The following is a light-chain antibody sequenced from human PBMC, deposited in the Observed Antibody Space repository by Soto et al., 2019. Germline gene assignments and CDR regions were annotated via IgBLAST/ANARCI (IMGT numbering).Light chain of an antibody. CDR1: QSISSN. Sequence: EIVMTQSPATLSVSPGERATLSCRASQSISSNLAWYQQKPGQAPRLLIYGASTRATGISARFSVSGSGTDSTLTISRLQAEDSAAYSCQQYNNWPYTFGQGTKLEIK. CDR3: QQYNNWPYT. V-gene: IGKV3-15*01. CDR2: GAS. J-gene: IGKJ2*01.